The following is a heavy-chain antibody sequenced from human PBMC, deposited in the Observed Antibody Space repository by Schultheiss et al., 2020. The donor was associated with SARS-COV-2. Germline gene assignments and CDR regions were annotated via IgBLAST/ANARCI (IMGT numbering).Heavy chain of an antibody. Sequence: SETLSLTCTVSGGSISSGGYYWSWIRQHPGKGLEWIGYIYYSGTTYYNPSLKTRVTISVDTSKNQFSLNLSSVTAADTAVYYCARPGVGGGYYAMDVWGQGTTVTVSS. J-gene: IGHJ6*02. CDR1: GGSISSGGYY. CDR3: ARPGVGGGYYAMDV. D-gene: IGHD3-16*01. CDR2: IYYSGTT. V-gene: IGHV4-31*03.